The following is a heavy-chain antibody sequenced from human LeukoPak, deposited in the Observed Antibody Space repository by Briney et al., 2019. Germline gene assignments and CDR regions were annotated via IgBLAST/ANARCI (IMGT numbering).Heavy chain of an antibody. D-gene: IGHD6-6*01. V-gene: IGHV3-48*01. Sequence: GGSLRLSCAACGFTFSSYSMNWVRQAPGERLEWVSYISSSSSTIHYADSVKGRFTISRDNAKNSLYLQMNSLSAEDTAVYYCERKQLGYYYMDVWGKGTTVTVSS. CDR2: ISSSSSTI. J-gene: IGHJ6*03. CDR3: ERKQLGYYYMDV. CDR1: GFTFSSYS.